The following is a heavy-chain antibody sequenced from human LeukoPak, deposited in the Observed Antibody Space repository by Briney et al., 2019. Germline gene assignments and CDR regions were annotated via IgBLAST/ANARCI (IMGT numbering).Heavy chain of an antibody. D-gene: IGHD3-16*01. CDR3: AKGLGRAAQPFDYYYGRGL. Sequence: QTGGCLRLAFSAYGFTFSSEAMRWARQAPGKGVGWVSANKSSGGSTYDADSVEGRFAISRHHYKKTLYMQMNSLRAEDTVVYYWAKGLGRAAQPFDYYYGRGLWGKGTTVTVSS. CDR1: GFTFSSEA. J-gene: IGHJ6*04. CDR2: NKSSGGST. V-gene: IGHV3-23*01.